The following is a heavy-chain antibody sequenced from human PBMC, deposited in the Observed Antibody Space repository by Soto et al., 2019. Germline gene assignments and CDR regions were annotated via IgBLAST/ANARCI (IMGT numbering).Heavy chain of an antibody. CDR2: INPNSGGT. CDR1: GYTFTCYY. Sequence: ASVKVSCKASGYTFTCYYMHWVRQAPGQGLEWMGWINPNSGGTNYAQKFQGWVTMTRDTSISTAYMELSRLRSDDTAVYYCAREYCSSTSCYQYSYGMDVWGQGTTVTVSS. J-gene: IGHJ6*02. D-gene: IGHD2-2*01. V-gene: IGHV1-2*04. CDR3: AREYCSSTSCYQYSYGMDV.